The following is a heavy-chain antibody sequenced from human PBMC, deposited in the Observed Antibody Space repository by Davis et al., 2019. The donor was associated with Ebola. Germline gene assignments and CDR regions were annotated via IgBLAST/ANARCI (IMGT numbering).Heavy chain of an antibody. D-gene: IGHD5-18*01. V-gene: IGHV3-23*01. Sequence: PGGSLRLSCAASGFTFDDYAMHWVRQAPGKGLEWVSGISWNSGSTYYADSVKGRFTISRDNSKNTLYLQMNSLRAEDTAVYYCAKGEADLDTAMSPYFDYWGQGTLVTVSS. CDR2: ISWNSGST. CDR1: GFTFDDYA. J-gene: IGHJ4*02. CDR3: AKGEADLDTAMSPYFDY.